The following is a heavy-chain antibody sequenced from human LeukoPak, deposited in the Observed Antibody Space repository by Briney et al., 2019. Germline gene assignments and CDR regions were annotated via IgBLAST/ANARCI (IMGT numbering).Heavy chain of an antibody. Sequence: SETLFLTCSVSGGSMSGYYWSWNRQPPGKGLEWIGSIHYNGGTDYNPSLKTRVTISLDTFRSQFSLKLGSVTAADTAVYYCARGRVPGYWGQGALVTVSS. D-gene: IGHD3-9*01. CDR3: ARGRVPGY. CDR1: GGSMSGYY. J-gene: IGHJ4*02. V-gene: IGHV4-59*01. CDR2: IHYNGGT.